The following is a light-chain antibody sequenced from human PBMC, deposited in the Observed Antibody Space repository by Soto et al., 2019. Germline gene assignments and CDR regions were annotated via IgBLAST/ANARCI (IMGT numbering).Light chain of an antibody. CDR3: MQSIQLPLT. Sequence: DIVMTQSPLSLPVTPGEPASISCRSSQSLLHSNGITYLYWYMQKPGQPTQVLIYELSNRFSGVPDRFSGSGSGTDFTLKISRVEAEDAGVYYCMQSIQLPLTFGGGTKVDIK. J-gene: IGKJ4*01. V-gene: IGKV2D-29*01. CDR2: ELS. CDR1: QSLLHSNGITY.